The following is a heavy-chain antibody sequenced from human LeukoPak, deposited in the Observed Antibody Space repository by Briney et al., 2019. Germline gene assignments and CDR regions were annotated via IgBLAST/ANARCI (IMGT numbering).Heavy chain of an antibody. V-gene: IGHV3-74*01. J-gene: IGHJ6*01. D-gene: IGHD3-16*01. Sequence: QPGGSLRLSCAASGFTFSGYWMHWVRQVPGKGLVWVSRLNTDGSSTSYADSVKGRFTISRDNAMNTLYLQMNSLRAEDTAVYYCARDDAFRGVAMDVWGQGTTVTVSS. CDR1: GFTFSGYW. CDR3: ARDDAFRGVAMDV. CDR2: LNTDGSST.